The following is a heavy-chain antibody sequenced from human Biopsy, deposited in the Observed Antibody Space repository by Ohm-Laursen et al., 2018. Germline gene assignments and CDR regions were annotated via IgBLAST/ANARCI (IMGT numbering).Heavy chain of an antibody. CDR3: ARSMLGASTGDDAFDV. Sequence: AASVKVSCKASGGTFSNSAINWVRQAPGQGLEWMGGFIPMFNTSKDAQNFQGRVTMTADKSTNTVYMELTSLRSDDTAMYYCARSMLGASTGDDAFDVWGQGTFVSVSS. J-gene: IGHJ3*01. CDR1: GGTFSNSA. V-gene: IGHV1-69*06. D-gene: IGHD1-26*01. CDR2: FIPMFNTS.